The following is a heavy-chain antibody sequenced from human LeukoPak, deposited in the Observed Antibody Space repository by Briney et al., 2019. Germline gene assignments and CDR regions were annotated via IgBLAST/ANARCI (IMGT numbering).Heavy chain of an antibody. Sequence: ASVKVSCKASGYTFSDNYMHWVRQAPGQGLEYMGWIKPNGGSTKYAQKFQGRVTMTRDTSISTAYMELNRLRSDDTAVYFCARGTWFGDSLGTDFWGQGTLVIVSS. CDR3: ARGTWFGDSLGTDF. J-gene: IGHJ4*02. D-gene: IGHD3-10*01. V-gene: IGHV1-2*02. CDR1: GYTFSDNY. CDR2: IKPNGGST.